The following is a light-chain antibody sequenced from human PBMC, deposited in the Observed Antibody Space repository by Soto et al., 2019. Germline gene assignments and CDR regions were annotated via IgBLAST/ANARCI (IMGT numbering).Light chain of an antibody. Sequence: SPMTPSPCYLSASVGSRVTIPCRASQGISSWLAWYQQKPEKAPRLLIYAASSLQSGVPSRFSGSGSGTDFTLTISSLQPEDFATYYCQQSYSTPWTFGQGTKVDIK. J-gene: IGKJ1*01. CDR2: AAS. CDR3: QQSYSTPWT. V-gene: IGKV1-39*01. CDR1: QGISSW.